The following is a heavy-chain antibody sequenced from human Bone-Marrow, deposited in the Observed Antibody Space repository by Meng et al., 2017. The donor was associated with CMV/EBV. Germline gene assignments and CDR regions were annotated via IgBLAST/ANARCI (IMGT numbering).Heavy chain of an antibody. J-gene: IGHJ6*02. CDR2: IRYDGSNK. CDR3: AKDMSSGWYNYYYYGMDV. CDR1: GFTFSDYY. D-gene: IGHD6-19*01. Sequence: GGSLRLSCAASGFTFSDYYMSCVRQAPGKGLEWVAFIRYDGSNKYYADSVKGRFTISRDNSKNTLYLQMNSLRAEDTAVYYCAKDMSSGWYNYYYYGMDVWGQGTTVTVSS. V-gene: IGHV3-30*02.